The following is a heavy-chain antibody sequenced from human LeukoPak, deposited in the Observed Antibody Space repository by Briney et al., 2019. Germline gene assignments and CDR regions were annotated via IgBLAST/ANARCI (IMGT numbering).Heavy chain of an antibody. CDR1: GFTVSSNY. J-gene: IGHJ4*02. D-gene: IGHD3-22*01. V-gene: IGHV3-66*02. CDR3: AKRGYYYDSSGYYSRTYFDY. Sequence: PGGSLRLSCAASGFTVSSNYMTWVRQAPGKGLEWVSTLYNGGSPHYADSVKGRFTISRDNSKNTLYLQMNSLRAEDTAVYYCAKRGYYYDSSGYYSRTYFDYWGQGTLVIVSS. CDR2: LYNGGSP.